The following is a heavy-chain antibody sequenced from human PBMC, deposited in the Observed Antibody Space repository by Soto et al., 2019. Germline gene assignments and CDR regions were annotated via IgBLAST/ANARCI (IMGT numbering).Heavy chain of an antibody. CDR1: GGSISSYY. CDR2: IYYSGST. D-gene: IGHD4-17*01. J-gene: IGHJ3*02. CDR3: ARDARTTANDAFDI. Sequence: SETLSLTCTVSGGSISSYYWSWIRQPPGKGLEWIGYIYYSGSTNYNPSLKSRVTISVDTSKNQFSLKLSSVTAADTAVYYCARDARTTANDAFDIWGQGTMVTVSS. V-gene: IGHV4-59*01.